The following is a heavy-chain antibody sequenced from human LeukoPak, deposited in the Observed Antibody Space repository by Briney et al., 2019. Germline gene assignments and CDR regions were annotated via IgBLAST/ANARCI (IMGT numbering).Heavy chain of an antibody. CDR3: ARRRGYDILTGYYSPLPFDY. Sequence: PSETLSLTCTVSGGSISSSSYYWGWIRQPPGKGLEWIGSIYYSGSTYYNPSLKSRLTISVDTSKNQFSLKLSSVTAADTAVYYCARRRGYDILTGYYSPLPFDYWGQGTLVTVSS. V-gene: IGHV4-39*01. D-gene: IGHD3-9*01. J-gene: IGHJ4*02. CDR2: IYYSGST. CDR1: GGSISSSSYY.